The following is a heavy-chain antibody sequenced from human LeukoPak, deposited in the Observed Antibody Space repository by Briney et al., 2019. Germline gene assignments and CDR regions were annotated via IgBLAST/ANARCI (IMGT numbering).Heavy chain of an antibody. CDR1: GYTFTSYA. D-gene: IGHD2-21*02. CDR2: ISAYNGNT. V-gene: IGHV1-18*01. CDR3: ARDQEVVTAILNYFDH. Sequence: ASVKVSCKASGYTFTSYAMNWVRQAPGQGLEWMGWISAYNGNTNYAQKLQGRVTMTTDTSTSTAYMELRSLRSDDTAVYYCARDQEVVTAILNYFDHWGQGTLVTVSS. J-gene: IGHJ4*02.